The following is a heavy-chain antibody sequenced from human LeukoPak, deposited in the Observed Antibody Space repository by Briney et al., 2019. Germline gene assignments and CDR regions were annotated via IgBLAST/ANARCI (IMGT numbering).Heavy chain of an antibody. Sequence: SVKVSCKASGGTFSSYAISWVRQAPGQGLEWMGGIIPIFGTANYAQKFQGRVTNTAGESTSTAYMELSSLRSEDTAVYYCARDRVDYDSSGYYFYYWGQGTLVTVSS. D-gene: IGHD3-22*01. CDR1: GGTFSSYA. CDR2: IIPIFGTA. V-gene: IGHV1-69*13. J-gene: IGHJ4*02. CDR3: ARDRVDYDSSGYYFYY.